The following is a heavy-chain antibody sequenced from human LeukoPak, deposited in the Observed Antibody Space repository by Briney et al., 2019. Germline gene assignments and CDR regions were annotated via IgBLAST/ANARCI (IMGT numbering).Heavy chain of an antibody. CDR3: AKAPNYDILTGTFDY. D-gene: IGHD3-9*01. CDR2: ISWNSGSI. J-gene: IGHJ4*02. CDR1: GFTFDDYA. V-gene: IGHV3-9*01. Sequence: GGSLRLSCAASGFTFDDYAMHWVRLAPGKGLEWVSGISWNSGSIGYADSVKGRFTISRDNAKNSLYLQMNSLRAEDTALYYCAKAPNYDILTGTFDYWGQGTLVTVSS.